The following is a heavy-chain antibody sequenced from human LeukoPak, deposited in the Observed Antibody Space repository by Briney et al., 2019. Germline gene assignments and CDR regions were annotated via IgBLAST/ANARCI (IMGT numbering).Heavy chain of an antibody. Sequence: GGSLRLSCAASGFTFRSFWMHWVRQAPGKGLVWVSHISADGSTNYADSVEGRFTISRDNAKSTLYLQMNSLRAEDTAVYYCASIGYCSSTSCYVWGQGTLVTVSS. CDR1: GFTFRSFW. V-gene: IGHV3-74*01. D-gene: IGHD2-2*01. CDR2: ISADGST. J-gene: IGHJ4*02. CDR3: ASIGYCSSTSCYV.